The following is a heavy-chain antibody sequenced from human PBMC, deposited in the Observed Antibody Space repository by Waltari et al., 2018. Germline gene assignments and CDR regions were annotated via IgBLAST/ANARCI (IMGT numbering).Heavy chain of an antibody. CDR2: IYSGGST. J-gene: IGHJ5*02. D-gene: IGHD2-15*01. Sequence: EVQLVESGGGLIQPGGSLRLSCAASGFTVSITYLSWVRQAPGKGLEWVSVIYSGGSTYYADSVKGRFTISRDNSKNTLYLQMNSLRAEDTAVYYCARESGIDRGFDPWGQGTLVTVSS. CDR1: GFTVSITY. V-gene: IGHV3-53*01. CDR3: ARESGIDRGFDP.